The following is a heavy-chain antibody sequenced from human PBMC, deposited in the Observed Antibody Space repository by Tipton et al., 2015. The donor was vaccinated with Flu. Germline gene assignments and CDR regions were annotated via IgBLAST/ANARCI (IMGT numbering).Heavy chain of an antibody. CDR2: ISSSSSYI. CDR1: GFTFSSYS. J-gene: IGHJ4*02. Sequence: SLRLSCAASGFTFSSYSMNWVRQAPGKGLEWVSSISSSSSYIYYADSVKGRFTISRDNAKNSLYLQMNSLRAEDTAVYYCARDLPPTIFGVVIGTFDYWGQGTLVTVSS. D-gene: IGHD3-3*01. V-gene: IGHV3-21*01. CDR3: ARDLPPTIFGVVIGTFDY.